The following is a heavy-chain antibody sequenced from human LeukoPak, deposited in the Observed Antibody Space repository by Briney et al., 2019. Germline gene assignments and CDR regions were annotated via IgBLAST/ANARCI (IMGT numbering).Heavy chain of an antibody. CDR1: GFTINNYV. D-gene: IGHD6-19*01. Sequence: GGSLRLSCAASGFTINNYVMTWVRQAPGKGLEWVSYIDGTGDSTNYADSVKGRFTISRDNSKNTLYLQMNSLRAEDTAVYYCARGQYSSGWYADYWGQGTLVTVSS. J-gene: IGHJ4*02. CDR3: ARGQYSSGWYADY. V-gene: IGHV3-23*01. CDR2: IDGTGDST.